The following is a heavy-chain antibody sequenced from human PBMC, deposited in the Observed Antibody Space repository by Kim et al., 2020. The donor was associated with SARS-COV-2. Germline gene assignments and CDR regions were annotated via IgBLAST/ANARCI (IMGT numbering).Heavy chain of an antibody. V-gene: IGHV3-23*01. CDR3: AKDGQDSYGPLQTYGMDV. CDR1: GFTFSSYA. D-gene: IGHD5-18*01. J-gene: IGHJ6*02. Sequence: GGSLRLSCAASGFTFSSYAMSWVRQAPGKGLEWVSAISGSGGSTYYADSVKGRFTISRDNSKNTLYLQMNSLRAEDTAVYYCAKDGQDSYGPLQTYGMDVWGQGTTVTVSS. CDR2: ISGSGGST.